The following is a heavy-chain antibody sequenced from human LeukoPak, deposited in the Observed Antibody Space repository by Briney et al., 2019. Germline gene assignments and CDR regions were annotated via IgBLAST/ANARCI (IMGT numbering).Heavy chain of an antibody. D-gene: IGHD6-13*01. J-gene: IGHJ4*02. Sequence: PGGSLRLSCAASGFTFSTYEMNWVRQAPGKGLEWVSYISSSGSTIYYADSVKGRFTISRDNAKNSLYLQMNSLRAEDTAVYYCARDLGPWYISNWGYDYWGQGTLVTVSS. V-gene: IGHV3-48*03. CDR3: ARDLGPWYISNWGYDY. CDR2: ISSSGSTI. CDR1: GFTFSTYE.